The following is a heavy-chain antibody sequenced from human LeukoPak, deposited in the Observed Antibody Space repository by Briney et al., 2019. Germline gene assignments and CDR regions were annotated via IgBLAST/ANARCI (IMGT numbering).Heavy chain of an antibody. D-gene: IGHD2-2*01. V-gene: IGHV4-34*01. CDR3: ARASVGCSSTSCYSTQFDY. CDR1: GGSFSGYY. J-gene: IGHJ4*01. Sequence: SETLSLTCAVYGGSFSGYYWSWIRQPPGKGLEWIGEINHSGSTNYNPSLKSRVTISVDTSKNQFSLKLSSVTAADTAVYYCARASVGCSSTSCYSTQFDYWGHGTLVTVSS. CDR2: INHSGST.